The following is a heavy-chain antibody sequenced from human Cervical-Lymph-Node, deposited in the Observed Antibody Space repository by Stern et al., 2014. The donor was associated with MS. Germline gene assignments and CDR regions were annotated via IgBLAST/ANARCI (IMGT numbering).Heavy chain of an antibody. CDR3: AHRRGYGDSYDAFDI. J-gene: IGHJ3*02. CDR2: IYYNDTK. D-gene: IGHD4-17*01. CDR1: GFSLATSGVG. V-gene: IGHV2-5*01. Sequence: QVTLKESGPTLVKPTQTLTLTCTFSGFSLATSGVGVGWIRQPPGKALEWLAVIYYNDTKYYSPSLKSRLTITKDTSKNQVVLTMTNMDPVDTATYYGAHRRGYGDSYDAFDIWGQGTMVTVSS.